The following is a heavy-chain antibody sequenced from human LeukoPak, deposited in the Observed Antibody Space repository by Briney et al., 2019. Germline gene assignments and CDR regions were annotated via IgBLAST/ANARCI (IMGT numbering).Heavy chain of an antibody. V-gene: IGHV3-43*02. J-gene: IGHJ3*02. CDR2: ISGDGGST. D-gene: IGHD4-23*01. Sequence: GGSLRLSCAASGFTFDDYAMHWVRQAPGKGLEWVSFISGDGGSTYYADSVKGRFTISRDNSKNSLYLQMNSLRTEDTALYYCAKDIAATMAVTGGRTFDIWGQGTMVTVSS. CDR3: AKDIAATMAVTGGRTFDI. CDR1: GFTFDDYA.